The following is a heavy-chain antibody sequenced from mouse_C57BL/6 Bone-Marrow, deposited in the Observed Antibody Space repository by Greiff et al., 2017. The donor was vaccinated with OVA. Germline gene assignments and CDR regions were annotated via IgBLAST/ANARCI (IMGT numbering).Heavy chain of an antibody. D-gene: IGHD1-1*01. J-gene: IGHJ2*01. V-gene: IGHV5-12*01. CDR1: GFTFSDYY. CDR2: ISNGGGST. Sequence: EVQGVESGGGLVQPGGSLKLSCAASGFTFSDYYMYWVRQTPEKRLEWVAYISNGGGSTYYPDTVKGRFTISRDNAKNTLYLQMSRLKSEDTAMYYCARPHYYGSSYYFDYWGQGTTLTVSS. CDR3: ARPHYYGSSYYFDY.